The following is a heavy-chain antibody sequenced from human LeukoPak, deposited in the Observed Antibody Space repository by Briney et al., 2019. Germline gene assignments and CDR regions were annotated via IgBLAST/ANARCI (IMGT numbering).Heavy chain of an antibody. D-gene: IGHD2-2*01. CDR3: ARLLGQCSSISCPYYYYGVDV. Sequence: GGSLRLTCAASGFTFSSYAMSWVRQAPGKGLEWVSAISGSGGSTYYADSVKGRFTISRDISKNTVFLQMNSLRAEDTAVYYCARLLGQCSSISCPYYYYGVDVWGQGTTVTVSS. V-gene: IGHV3-23*01. CDR1: GFTFSSYA. CDR2: ISGSGGST. J-gene: IGHJ6*02.